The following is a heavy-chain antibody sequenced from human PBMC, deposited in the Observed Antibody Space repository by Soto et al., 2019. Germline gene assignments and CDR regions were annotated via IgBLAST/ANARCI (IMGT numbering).Heavy chain of an antibody. J-gene: IGHJ5*01. CDR2: IFPLLAMV. V-gene: IGHV1-69*04. CDR3: AKEDGAGFNS. CDR1: GGDLTNSG. Sequence: QVHLVQSGAEMKKPGSSVKVSCKVSGGDLTNSGISWVRQAPGQGLEWMGGIFPLLAMVDYSQKFQGRVTITADESTNTAYMDLGSLKSDDTAVYYCAKEDGAGFNSWGQGILVIVSS. D-gene: IGHD1-26*01.